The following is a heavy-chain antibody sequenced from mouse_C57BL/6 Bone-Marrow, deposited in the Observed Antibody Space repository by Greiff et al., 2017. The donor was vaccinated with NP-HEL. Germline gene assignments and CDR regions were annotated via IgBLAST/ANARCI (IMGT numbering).Heavy chain of an antibody. V-gene: IGHV5-12*01. CDR3: ARRSNYGVYFDY. Sequence: EVMLVESGGGLVQPGGSLKLSCAASGFTFSDYYMYWVRQTPEKRLEWVAYISNGGGSTYYPDTVKGRFTISRDNAKNTLYLQMSRLKSEDTAMYYCARRSNYGVYFDYWGQGTTLTVSS. J-gene: IGHJ2*01. CDR1: GFTFSDYY. CDR2: ISNGGGST. D-gene: IGHD2-5*01.